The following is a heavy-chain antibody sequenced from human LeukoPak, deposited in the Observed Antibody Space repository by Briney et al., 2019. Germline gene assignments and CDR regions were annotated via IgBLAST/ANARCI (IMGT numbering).Heavy chain of an antibody. CDR1: GGSISNYY. V-gene: IGHV4-59*08. J-gene: IGHJ3*02. Sequence: PSETLSLTCTVSGGSISNYYWTWIRQPPRKGLEWIGNVYNDVSTNYNPSLKSRVTISVDTSKNQSSLKLSFVTAADTAVYYCARPTHSGTSYDAFGIWGQGTMVTVSS. CDR3: ARPTHSGTSYDAFGI. D-gene: IGHD1-26*01. CDR2: VYNDVST.